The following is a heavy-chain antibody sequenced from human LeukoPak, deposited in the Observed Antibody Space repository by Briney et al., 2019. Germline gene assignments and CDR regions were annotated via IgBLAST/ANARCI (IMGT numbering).Heavy chain of an antibody. V-gene: IGHV3-53*01. CDR3: ARINSGRHLGDAFDI. CDR2: IYSEGST. J-gene: IGHJ3*02. Sequence: GGSLRLSCAASGFTVSSCFMTWVRQAPGKGLEWVSIIYSEGSTFYADSVEGRFTISRDNAKNSLFLQMNSLRAEDTAVYYCARINSGRHLGDAFDIWGQGTTVTVSS. D-gene: IGHD1-26*01. CDR1: GFTVSSCF.